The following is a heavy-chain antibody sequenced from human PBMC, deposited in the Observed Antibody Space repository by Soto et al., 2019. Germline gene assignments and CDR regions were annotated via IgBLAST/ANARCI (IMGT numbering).Heavy chain of an antibody. V-gene: IGHV1-69*13. CDR1: EGTLTIYS. Sequence: GASVKVSCKAPEGTLTIYSISWVRQAPGKGLEWMGGIIPVFGTPSYAQKFRGRVTVTADESTSTAYMELSSLRSEDTAVYYCARGPYYDFWSGYSYFDYWGQETLVTVSS. D-gene: IGHD3-3*01. J-gene: IGHJ4*02. CDR2: IIPVFGTP. CDR3: ARGPYYDFWSGYSYFDY.